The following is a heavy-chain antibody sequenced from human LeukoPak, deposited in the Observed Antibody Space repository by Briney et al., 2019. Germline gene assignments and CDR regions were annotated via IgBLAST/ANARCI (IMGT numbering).Heavy chain of an antibody. CDR3: ARLRGYCSTNSCYAGTSMADYFDY. CDR1: GVSVSSSNSY. CDR2: IYYSGNT. V-gene: IGHV4-39*01. J-gene: IGHJ4*02. Sequence: PSETLSLTCTVSGVSVSSSNSYWGWIRQPPGKGLEWIGSIYYSGNTYYNPSLKSRVTISVDTSKNQFSLRLSSVTAADTAVYYRARLRGYCSTNSCYAGTSMADYFDYWGQGTLVTVSS. D-gene: IGHD2-2*01.